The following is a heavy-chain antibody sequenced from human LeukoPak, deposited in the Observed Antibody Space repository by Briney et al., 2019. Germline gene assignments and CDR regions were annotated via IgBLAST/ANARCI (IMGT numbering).Heavy chain of an antibody. V-gene: IGHV4-38-2*02. CDR2: LYHSGST. CDR1: GYSLSSGYY. D-gene: IGHD2-15*01. Sequence: ASETLSLACAVSGYSLSSGYYWGWIRQPPGKGLEWIASLYHSGSTYYNPSLKSRVTISVDTSKNQFSLKLSSVTAADTAVYYCARDGYWSGGRCRGDIDYWGQGTLVTVSS. J-gene: IGHJ4*02. CDR3: ARDGYWSGGRCRGDIDY.